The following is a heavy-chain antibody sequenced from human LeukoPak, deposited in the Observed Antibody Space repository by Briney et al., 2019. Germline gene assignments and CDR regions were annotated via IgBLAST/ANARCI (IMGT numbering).Heavy chain of an antibody. D-gene: IGHD6-13*01. CDR2: IHHSGST. CDR3: ARALGIAAAGVYNYGMDV. CDR1: GYSISSGYY. Sequence: PSETLSLTCAVSGYSISSGYYWGWIRQPPGKGLEGIGNIHHSGSTYYNPPLKSRLTISVYTSKNQFSLKLSSVTAADTAVYYCARALGIAAAGVYNYGMDVWGKGTTVTVSS. V-gene: IGHV4-38-2*01. J-gene: IGHJ6*04.